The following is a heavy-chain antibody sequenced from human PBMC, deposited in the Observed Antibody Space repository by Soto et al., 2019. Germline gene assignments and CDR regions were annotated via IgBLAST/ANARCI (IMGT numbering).Heavy chain of an antibody. CDR3: AKDLGYTSSWPGTILYTGMDV. V-gene: IGHV3-30*18. CDR1: GFTFRTYG. CDR2: VSYEGANK. J-gene: IGHJ6*01. D-gene: IGHD6-13*01. Sequence: PCGSLRLSCVTSGFTFRTYGMHWVRQAPGKGPEWVAGVSYEGANKYYGDSVKGRFTISRDNSKNTLYLQMSRLSVEDTAVYFCAKDLGYTSSWPGTILYTGMDVWGQGTTVTVSS.